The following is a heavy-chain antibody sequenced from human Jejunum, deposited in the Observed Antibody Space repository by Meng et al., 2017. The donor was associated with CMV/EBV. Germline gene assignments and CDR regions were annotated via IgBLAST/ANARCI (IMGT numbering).Heavy chain of an antibody. D-gene: IGHD2-2*01. Sequence: SGFTFSSYSMNWVRQAPGKGLEWVSYISSSSAIYYADSVKGRFTISRDNAKNSLYLQMNSLRVEDTAVYYCARDQFCSTTNCAHKTWGQGTLVTVSS. CDR3: ARDQFCSTTNCAHKT. J-gene: IGHJ1*01. V-gene: IGHV3-48*04. CDR1: GFTFSSYS. CDR2: ISSSSAI.